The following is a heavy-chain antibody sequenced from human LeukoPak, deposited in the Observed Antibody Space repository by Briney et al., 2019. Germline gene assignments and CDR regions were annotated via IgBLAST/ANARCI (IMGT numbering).Heavy chain of an antibody. J-gene: IGHJ4*02. CDR3: ARDXHYTYGYYFDY. CDR1: GFTSSSYG. D-gene: IGHD5-18*01. Sequence: PGGSLRLSCACSGFTSSSYGMSWVRQAPGKGLEWVSAITGSGGSTYYADAVKGRFSISRDNSRNTLYLQMNSLRAEDTAIYYCARDXHYTYGYYFDYWGQGTLVTVSS. CDR2: ITGSGGST. V-gene: IGHV3-23*01.